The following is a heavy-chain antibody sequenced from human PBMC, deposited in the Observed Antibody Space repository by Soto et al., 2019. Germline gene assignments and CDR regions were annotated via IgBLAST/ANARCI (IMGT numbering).Heavy chain of an antibody. CDR3: ARGRYGDY. D-gene: IGHD1-1*01. CDR1: GYAFTTYG. Sequence: VHLVQSGAEVKKPGASVKVSCKGSGYAFTTYGITWVRQAPGQELEWMGWISAHNGNTNYAQKLQGRVTVTRDTSTSTAYMELRSMRSEDTAVYYCARGRYGDYWGQGALVTVSS. J-gene: IGHJ4*02. CDR2: ISAHNGNT. V-gene: IGHV1-18*01.